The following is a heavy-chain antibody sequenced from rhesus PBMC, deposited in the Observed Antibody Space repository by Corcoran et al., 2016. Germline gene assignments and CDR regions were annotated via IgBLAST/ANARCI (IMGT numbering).Heavy chain of an antibody. Sequence: QLQLQESGPGLVKPSETLSVTCAVSGGSISSSYWSWFRQAPGKGLEWIGYIYGSGSSTNYNPSLKGRVTLSGDTSKNQLSLKLSSVTTADTAVYYCARDDYGKSDYWGQGVLVTVSS. CDR2: IYGSGSST. D-gene: IGHD4-35*01. J-gene: IGHJ4*01. V-gene: IGHV4-169*02. CDR3: ARDDYGKSDY. CDR1: GGSISSSY.